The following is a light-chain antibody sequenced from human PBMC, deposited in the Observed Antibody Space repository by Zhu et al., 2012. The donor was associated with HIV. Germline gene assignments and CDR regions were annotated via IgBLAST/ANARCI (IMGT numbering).Light chain of an antibody. J-gene: IGKJ1*01. Sequence: DIQLTQSPSFLSVSVGDRVTITCRASQGISRYLAWYQQQPGKAPNLLMYDASTLQSGVPSRFSGSGSGTEFILTISSLQPEDFATYFCQQLNSYPRTFGQGTKV. CDR1: QGISRY. V-gene: IGKV1-9*01. CDR2: DAS. CDR3: QQLNSYPRT.